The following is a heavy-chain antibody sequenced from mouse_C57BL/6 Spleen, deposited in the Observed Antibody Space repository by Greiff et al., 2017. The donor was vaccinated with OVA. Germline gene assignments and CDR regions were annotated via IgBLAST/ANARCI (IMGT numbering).Heavy chain of an antibody. Sequence: DVQLVESGGGLVKPGGSLKLSCAASGFTFSSYTMSWVRQTPEKRLEWVATISGGGGNTYYPDSVKGRFTISRDNAKNTLYLQMSSLRSEDTALYYCARHLIYDGYYGGFAYWGQGTLVTVSA. V-gene: IGHV5-9*01. J-gene: IGHJ3*01. D-gene: IGHD2-3*01. CDR1: GFTFSSYT. CDR2: ISGGGGNT. CDR3: ARHLIYDGYYGGFAY.